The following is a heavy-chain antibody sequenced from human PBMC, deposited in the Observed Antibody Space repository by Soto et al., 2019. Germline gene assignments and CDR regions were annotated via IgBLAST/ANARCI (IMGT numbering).Heavy chain of an antibody. D-gene: IGHD3-9*01. CDR2: ISGSGGST. V-gene: IGHV3-23*01. CDR3: AKDGTYYDKILVGYFDY. J-gene: IGHJ4*02. Sequence: GGSLRLSCAASGFTFSSYAMSWVRQAPGKGLEWVSAISGSGGSTYYADSVKGRFTISRDNSKNTLYLQMNSLRAEDTAVYYCAKDGTYYDKILVGYFDYWGQGTLVTVSS. CDR1: GFTFSSYA.